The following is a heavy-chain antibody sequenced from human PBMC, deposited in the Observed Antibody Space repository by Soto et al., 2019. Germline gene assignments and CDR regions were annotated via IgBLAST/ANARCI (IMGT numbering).Heavy chain of an antibody. V-gene: IGHV1-18*01. Sequence: QVQLVQSGAEVKKPGASVKVSCKASGYTFTSYGISWVRQAPGQGLEWMGWISAYNGNTKYAQNLQGRVTMTTDTSTSTGYMELRSLRSADTAVYYCARDQAMAQFNYWGQGTLVTVSS. CDR3: ARDQAMAQFNY. CDR1: GYTFTSYG. CDR2: ISAYNGNT. D-gene: IGHD5-18*01. J-gene: IGHJ4*02.